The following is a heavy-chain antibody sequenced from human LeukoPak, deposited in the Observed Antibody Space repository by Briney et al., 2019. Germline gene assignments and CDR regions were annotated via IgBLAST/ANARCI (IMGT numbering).Heavy chain of an antibody. CDR3: ARDAKAGATKGDSGYYFDY. Sequence: PGGSLRLSCAASGFTFSSYSMNWVRQAPGKGLEWVSSISSSSSYIYYADSVKGRFTISRDNAKNSLYLQMNSLRAEDTAVYYCARDAKAGATKGDSGYYFDYWGQGTLVTVSS. V-gene: IGHV3-21*01. CDR2: ISSSSSYI. J-gene: IGHJ4*02. CDR1: GFTFSSYS. D-gene: IGHD1-26*01.